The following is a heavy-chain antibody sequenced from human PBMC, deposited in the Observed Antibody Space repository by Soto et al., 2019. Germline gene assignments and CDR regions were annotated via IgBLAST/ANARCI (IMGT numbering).Heavy chain of an antibody. CDR3: ACGWDLNKDV. CDR1: GGSFSGYY. V-gene: IGHV4-34*01. D-gene: IGHD1-26*01. Sequence: PSETLSLTCAVYGGSFSGYYWSWIRQPPGKGLEWIGEINHSGSTNYNPSLKSRVTISVDTSKNQFSLKLSSVTAADTAVYYCACGWDLNKDVWGQGTTVTVSS. CDR2: INHSGST. J-gene: IGHJ6*02.